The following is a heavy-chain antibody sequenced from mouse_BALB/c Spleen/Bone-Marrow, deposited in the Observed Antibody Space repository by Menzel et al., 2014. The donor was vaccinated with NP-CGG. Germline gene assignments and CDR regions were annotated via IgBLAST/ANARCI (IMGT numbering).Heavy chain of an antibody. CDR1: GFNIKDTY. D-gene: IGHD2-1*01. CDR2: IDPANGNT. Sequence: VQLKESGAELVKPGASVKLSCTASGFNIKDTYMHWVKQRPEQGLEWIGRIDPANGNTKYDPKFQGKATITADTSSNTAYLQLSSLTSKDTAVYYCARYGNYCYAMDYWGQGTSVTVSS. CDR3: ARYGNYCYAMDY. V-gene: IGHV14-3*02. J-gene: IGHJ4*01.